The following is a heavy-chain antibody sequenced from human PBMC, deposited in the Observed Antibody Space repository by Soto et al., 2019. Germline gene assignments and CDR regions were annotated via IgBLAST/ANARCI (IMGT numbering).Heavy chain of an antibody. CDR2: ISGSGGST. J-gene: IGHJ6*02. Sequence: PVGSLRLSCAASGFTFSSYAMSWVRQAPGKVLEWVSAISGSGGSTYYADSVKGRFTISRDNSKNTLYLQMNSLRAEDTAVYYCAKGDFWNRYYGMDVWGQGTTVTVSS. V-gene: IGHV3-23*01. D-gene: IGHD3-3*01. CDR3: AKGDFWNRYYGMDV. CDR1: GFTFSSYA.